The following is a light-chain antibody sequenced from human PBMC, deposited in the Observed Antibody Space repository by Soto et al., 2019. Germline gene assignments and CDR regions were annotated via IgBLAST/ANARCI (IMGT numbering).Light chain of an antibody. CDR3: LQYNDYSWT. Sequence: DTQMTQSPSTLSASVGDRVTITCRASETISTWLAWYQQKPGQAPKLLIYSSSFLESGVPSRFSGSGSGKDVTHTISSLQPDDFATYYCLQYNDYSWTFGQGTKVQIK. CDR2: SSS. CDR1: ETISTW. V-gene: IGKV1-5*01. J-gene: IGKJ1*01.